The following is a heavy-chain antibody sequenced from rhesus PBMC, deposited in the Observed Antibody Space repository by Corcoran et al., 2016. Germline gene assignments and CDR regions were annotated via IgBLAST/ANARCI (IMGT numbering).Heavy chain of an antibody. D-gene: IGHD1-1-1*01. CDR3: ARGDVSWNYGLDS. J-gene: IGHJ6*01. CDR2: IYDSGGSN. Sequence: QVQLQESGPGLVKPSETLSLTCAVSGGSISGYYYWSWIRHPPGKGLVWIGSIYDSGGSNYLNPYLQSRVTLSVDTSKNQFARKLSSVTAADTAVYYCARGDVSWNYGLDSWGQGVVVTVSS. V-gene: IGHV4S14*01. CDR1: GGSISGYYY.